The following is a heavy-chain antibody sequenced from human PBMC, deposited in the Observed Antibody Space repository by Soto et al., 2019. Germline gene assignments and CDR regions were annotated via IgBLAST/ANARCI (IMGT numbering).Heavy chain of an antibody. J-gene: IGHJ4*02. CDR2: LIPLFGTT. V-gene: IGHV1-69*06. D-gene: IGHD6-13*01. Sequence: QVQLVQSGAEVKKPGSSVKVSCEASGGTFSGHAISWVRQAPGQGPEWMGGLIPLFGTTQHARNFHDRVTLIADRSTSTAYMELTSLRFEDPAIYYCARGPYWVYRFDSWGQGTLVTVSS. CDR3: ARGPYWVYRFDS. CDR1: GGTFSGHA.